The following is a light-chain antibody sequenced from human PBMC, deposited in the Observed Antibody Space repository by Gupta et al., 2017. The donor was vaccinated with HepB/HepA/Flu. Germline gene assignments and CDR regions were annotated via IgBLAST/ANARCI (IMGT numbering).Light chain of an antibody. CDR2: AAS. CDR3: RQDDSYPRT. J-gene: IGKJ1*01. Sequence: AIQMTQSPSSLSASVGDRVTITCRASQGIKKDLAWYQHKPGKAPKLLIFAASSLQTGVPSRFSGSGSGTDFTLTINILHPEDFATYFCRQDDSYPRTFGQGTRVEVK. CDR1: QGIKKD. V-gene: IGKV1-6*01.